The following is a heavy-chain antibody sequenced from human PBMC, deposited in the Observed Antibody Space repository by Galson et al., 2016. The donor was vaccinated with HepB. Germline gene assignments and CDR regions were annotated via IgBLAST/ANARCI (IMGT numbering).Heavy chain of an antibody. CDR3: ASPRHDYIWGSYRTVFDY. CDR1: GSSLNTDYY. Sequence: ETLSLTCTVSGSSLNTDYYWAWIRQPPGKRLEWIGSVFHNGRTYYNPSLKDRVTLSVDTSKNQFSLKLTSVAATDTAIYYCASPRHDYIWGSYRTVFDYWGQGAPVTVSS. D-gene: IGHD3-16*02. J-gene: IGHJ4*02. CDR2: VFHNGRT. V-gene: IGHV4-38-2*02.